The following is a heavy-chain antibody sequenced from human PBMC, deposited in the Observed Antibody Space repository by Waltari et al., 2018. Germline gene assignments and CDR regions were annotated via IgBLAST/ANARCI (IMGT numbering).Heavy chain of an antibody. CDR3: CRLKSGDYGAFDI. Sequence: EVKLVESGGALVQPGRSLRLSCIDSGFTFGGDTMSWVRQAPGKGLEWVGFIRSKDYGGTTEYAASVKVRFTISRDDTKSIAYLRMGSLNTEDTAVYFCCRLKSGDYGAFDIWGQGTMVTVSS. CDR2: IRSKDYGGTT. J-gene: IGHJ3*02. V-gene: IGHV3-49*04. CDR1: GFTFGGDT. D-gene: IGHD3-10*01.